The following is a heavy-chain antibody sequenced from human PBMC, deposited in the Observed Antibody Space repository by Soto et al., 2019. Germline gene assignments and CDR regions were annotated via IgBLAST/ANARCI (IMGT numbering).Heavy chain of an antibody. CDR3: ARFRMVRGVFGYYGMDV. Sequence: QVQLQQWGAGLLKPSETLSLTCAVYGGSFSGYYWSWIRQPPGKGLEWIGEINHSGSTNYNPSLKSRVTISVDTSKNQFSLKLSSVTAADTAVYYCARFRMVRGVFGYYGMDVWGQGTTVTVSS. J-gene: IGHJ6*02. CDR1: GGSFSGYY. CDR2: INHSGST. V-gene: IGHV4-34*01. D-gene: IGHD3-10*01.